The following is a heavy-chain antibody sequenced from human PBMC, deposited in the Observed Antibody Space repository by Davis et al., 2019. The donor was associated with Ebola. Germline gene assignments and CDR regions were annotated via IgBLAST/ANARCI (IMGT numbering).Heavy chain of an antibody. CDR2: ISSSSSTI. CDR3: ARDLVHCSGGSCYPPHFFDY. D-gene: IGHD2-15*01. Sequence: PGGSLRLSCAASGFTFSSYGMHWVRQAPGKGLEWVSYISSSSSTIYYADSVKGRFTISRDNAKNSLYLQMNSLRDEDTAVYYCARDLVHCSGGSCYPPHFFDYWGQGTLVTVSS. J-gene: IGHJ4*02. CDR1: GFTFSSYG. V-gene: IGHV3-48*02.